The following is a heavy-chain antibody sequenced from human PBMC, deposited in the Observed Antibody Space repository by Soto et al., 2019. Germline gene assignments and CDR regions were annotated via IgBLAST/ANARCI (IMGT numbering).Heavy chain of an antibody. CDR2: VYYSGNT. J-gene: IGHJ6*02. CDR3: ASGEIGDTVFGVPTVAYYYGLDV. V-gene: IGHV4-59*01. CDR1: GGSISGYY. Sequence: SETLSLTCTVSGGSISGYYWSWIRQPPGKGLEWIGNVYYSGNTKYNPSLKNRVTISVDTSKNQFSLKLTSVTAADTGVYYCASGEIGDTVFGVPTVAYYYGLDVWAQGTTVTVSS. D-gene: IGHD3-3*01.